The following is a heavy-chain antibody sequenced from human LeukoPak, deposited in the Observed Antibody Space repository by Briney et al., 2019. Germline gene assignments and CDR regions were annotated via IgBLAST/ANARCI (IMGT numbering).Heavy chain of an antibody. CDR3: ARYSGSFSKSFDS. D-gene: IGHD1-26*01. CDR1: GYSFINNW. V-gene: IGHV5-51*01. CDR2: IFPSDSDT. Sequence: GESLKISCKVSGYSFINNWLGWVRQMPGKGLEWMGIIFPSDSDTRYSPSFQGQVTISADKSISTAYLQWSSLKASDTAMYYCARYSGSFSKSFDSWGQGTLVTVSS. J-gene: IGHJ4*02.